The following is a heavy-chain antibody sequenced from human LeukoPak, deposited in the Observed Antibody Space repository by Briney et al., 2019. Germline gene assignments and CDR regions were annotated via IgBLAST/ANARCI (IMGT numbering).Heavy chain of an antibody. J-gene: IGHJ4*02. CDR1: GGSISSSSYY. CDR3: ASIRGYCSSTSCYHGGTFDY. CDR2: IYYSGST. V-gene: IGHV4-39*01. D-gene: IGHD2-2*01. Sequence: SETLSLTCTVSGGSISSSSYYWGWIRQPPGKGLEWIGSIYYSGSTYYNPSLKSRVTISVDTSKNQFSLKLSSVTAADTAVYYCASIRGYCSSTSCYHGGTFDYWGQGTLVTVSS.